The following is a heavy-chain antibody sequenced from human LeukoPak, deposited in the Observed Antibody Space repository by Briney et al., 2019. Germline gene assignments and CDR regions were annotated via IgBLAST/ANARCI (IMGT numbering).Heavy chain of an antibody. D-gene: IGHD7-27*01. CDR2: ITAYNGDT. Sequence: ASVKVSCKASGYSFTSCGIIWVRQAPGQGLEWMGWITAYNGDTNYALNLQDRVTMTTDTSTSTAYMELRSLRSDDTAVYYCARDLTAARTNYWGQGTLVTVSS. J-gene: IGHJ4*02. V-gene: IGHV1-18*01. CDR1: GYSFTSCG. CDR3: ARDLTAARTNY.